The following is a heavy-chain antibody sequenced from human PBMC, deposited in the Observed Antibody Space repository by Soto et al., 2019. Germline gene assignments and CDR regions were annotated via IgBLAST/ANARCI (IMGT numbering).Heavy chain of an antibody. V-gene: IGHV4-31*03. CDR2: IYYSGTT. Sequence: QVQLQESGPGLVKPSQTLSLTCTVSGGSISTGNYYWSWVRQHPGKGLEWIGYIYYSGTTYYNPSLKSRVTISVDTSKNQFSLKMRSVTAADTAVYYCARDSYCLSSSYYPYHYNGMDVWGQGTTVTVSS. CDR3: ARDSYCLSSSYYPYHYNGMDV. J-gene: IGHJ6*02. D-gene: IGHD2-2*01. CDR1: GGSISTGNYY.